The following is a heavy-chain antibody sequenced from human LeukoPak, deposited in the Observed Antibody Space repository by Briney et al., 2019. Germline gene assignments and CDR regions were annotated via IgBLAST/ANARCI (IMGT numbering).Heavy chain of an antibody. V-gene: IGHV3-23*01. CDR3: AKITRQWLVGNFDY. CDR1: GYTFSSYA. Sequence: GGSLRLSCAASGYTFSSYAMSWVRQAPGKGLEWVSAISGSGGSTYYADSVKGRFTISRDNSKSTLYLQMNSLRAEDTAVYYCAKITRQWLVGNFDYWGQGTLVTVSS. J-gene: IGHJ4*02. CDR2: ISGSGGST. D-gene: IGHD6-19*01.